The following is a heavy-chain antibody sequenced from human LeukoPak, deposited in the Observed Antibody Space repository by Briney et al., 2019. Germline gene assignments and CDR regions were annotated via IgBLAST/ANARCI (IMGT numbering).Heavy chain of an antibody. Sequence: GGSLRLSCAASGFTFSSYAMSWVRQAPGKGLEWVSAISGSGGSTYYADPVKGRFTISRDNSKNTLYLQMNSLRAEDTAVYYCAKDLGYCSGGSCYSYYFDYWGQGTLVTVSS. J-gene: IGHJ4*02. D-gene: IGHD2-15*01. CDR3: AKDLGYCSGGSCYSYYFDY. V-gene: IGHV3-23*01. CDR2: ISGSGGST. CDR1: GFTFSSYA.